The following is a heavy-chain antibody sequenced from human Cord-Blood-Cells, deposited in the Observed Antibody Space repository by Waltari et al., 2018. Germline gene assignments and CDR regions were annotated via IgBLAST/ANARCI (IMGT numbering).Heavy chain of an antibody. D-gene: IGHD2-15*01. CDR3: ARGGVVAKFDY. J-gene: IGHJ4*02. V-gene: IGHV4-34*01. CDR2: INHSGST. Sequence: QVQLQQWGAGLLKPSETLSLTCAVYGGSFGGYYWSWIRQPPGKGLEWIGEINHSGSTNYNPSLKSRVTISVDTSKNQFSLKLSSVTAADTAVYYCARGGVVAKFDYWGQGTLVTVSS. CDR1: GGSFGGYY.